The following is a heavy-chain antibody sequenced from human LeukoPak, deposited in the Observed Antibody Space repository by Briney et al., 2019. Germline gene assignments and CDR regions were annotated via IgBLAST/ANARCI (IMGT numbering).Heavy chain of an antibody. V-gene: IGHV3-7*01. Sequence: WGSLRLSCAASGFTFSAYWMTWVRQAPGKGLEWVANINEGGTSKYYVDSVRGRFTISRDKTKDLLHLQMSSLRAEDTAVYYCARVGKNGWDFDHWGQGTLVTVSS. J-gene: IGHJ4*02. CDR3: ARVGKNGWDFDH. CDR1: GFTFSAYW. CDR2: INEGGTSK. D-gene: IGHD6-19*01.